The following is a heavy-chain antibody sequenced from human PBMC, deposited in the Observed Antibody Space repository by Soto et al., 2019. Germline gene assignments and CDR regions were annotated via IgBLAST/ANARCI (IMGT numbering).Heavy chain of an antibody. J-gene: IGHJ6*02. CDR2: INHSGST. CDR1: GGSFSGYY. V-gene: IGHV4-34*01. CDR3: ARRKEKRGTFSPSDGMDV. Sequence: QVQLQQWGAGLLKPSETLSLICAVYGGSFSGYYWSWIRQPPGKGLEWIGEINHSGSTNYNPSLKGRVTISLDTAKNQFSLMLSSGTAADTAVYYCARRKEKRGTFSPSDGMDVWGQGTTVTVSS.